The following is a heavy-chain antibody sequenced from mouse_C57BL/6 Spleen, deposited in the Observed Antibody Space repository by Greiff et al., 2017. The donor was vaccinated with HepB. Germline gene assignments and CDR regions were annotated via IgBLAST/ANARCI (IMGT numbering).Heavy chain of an antibody. J-gene: IGHJ4*01. CDR2: IHPSDSDT. V-gene: IGHV1-74*01. CDR1: GYTFTSYW. CDR3: AISYYSNYYDYAMDY. Sequence: QVQLKQPGAELVKPGASVKVSCKASGYTFTSYWMHWVKQRPGQGLEWIGRIHPSDSDTNYNQKFKGKATLTVDKSSSTAYMQLSSLTSEDSAVYYCAISYYSNYYDYAMDYWGQGTSVTVSS. D-gene: IGHD2-5*01.